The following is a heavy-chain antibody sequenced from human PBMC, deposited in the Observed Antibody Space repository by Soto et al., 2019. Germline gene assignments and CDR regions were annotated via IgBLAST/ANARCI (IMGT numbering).Heavy chain of an antibody. CDR3: AREMSMGYCSGGSCRDAFDI. D-gene: IGHD2-15*01. V-gene: IGHV3-74*01. CDR2: INSDGSST. Sequence: GGSLRLSCAASGFTFSSYWMHWVRQAPGKGLVWVSRINSDGSSTSYADSVKGRFTISRDNAKNTLYLQMNSLRAEDTAVYYCAREMSMGYCSGGSCRDAFDIWGQGTMVTVSS. J-gene: IGHJ3*02. CDR1: GFTFSSYW.